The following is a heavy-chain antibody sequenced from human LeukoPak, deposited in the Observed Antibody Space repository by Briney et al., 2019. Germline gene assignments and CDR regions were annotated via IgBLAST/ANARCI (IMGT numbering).Heavy chain of an antibody. CDR2: INHSGST. Sequence: SETLSLTCAVYGGSFSGYYWSWIRQPPGKGLEWIGEINHSGSTNYNPSLKSRVTISVDTSKNQFSLKLSSVTAADTAVYYCARVYDILTDYYFDYWGQGTLVTVSS. J-gene: IGHJ4*02. CDR1: GGSFSGYY. D-gene: IGHD3-9*01. V-gene: IGHV4-34*01. CDR3: ARVYDILTDYYFDY.